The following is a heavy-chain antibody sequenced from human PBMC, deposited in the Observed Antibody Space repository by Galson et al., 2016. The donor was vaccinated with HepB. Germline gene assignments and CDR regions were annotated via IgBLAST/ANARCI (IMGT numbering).Heavy chain of an antibody. Sequence: SVKVSCKASGYTFSSYAVHWVRQAPGQRLEWMGWINVGNGNTKYSQKFKGRVTITRDTSASTAYMEMSSLRSDDTAGYYCARRSSATLNYYYTGKDVWGQGTTVTVSS. CDR2: INVGNGNT. J-gene: IGHJ6*02. D-gene: IGHD5-12*01. CDR3: ARRSSATLNYYYTGKDV. CDR1: GYTFSSYA. V-gene: IGHV1-3*01.